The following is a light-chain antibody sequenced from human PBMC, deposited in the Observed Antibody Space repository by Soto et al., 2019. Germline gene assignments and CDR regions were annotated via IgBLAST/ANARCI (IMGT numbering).Light chain of an antibody. CDR3: QQYGRFPIT. Sequence: IVLTQSPGTLSLPPGEGATLSCRASQSVSSSYLAWYQQRPGQAPRLVISGASSRATGIPDRFSGGGSGTDFTLTISRLEAEDFAVYYCQQYGRFPITFGQGTRLEIK. CDR2: GAS. V-gene: IGKV3-20*01. J-gene: IGKJ5*01. CDR1: QSVSSSY.